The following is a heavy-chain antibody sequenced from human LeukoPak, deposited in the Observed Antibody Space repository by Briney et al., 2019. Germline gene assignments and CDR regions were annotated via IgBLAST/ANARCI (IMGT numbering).Heavy chain of an antibody. J-gene: IGHJ4*02. CDR3: VRDPGSGYSFLYYFDY. CDR2: INPNSGGT. V-gene: IGHV1-2*02. Sequence: GASVKVSCKASGYTFTGYYMHWVRQAPGHGLEWVGWINPNSGGTNYAQKFQGRVTMTRDTSISTAYMELSRLRSDDTAVYYCVRDPGSGYSFLYYFDYWGQGTLVTVSS. D-gene: IGHD5-18*01. CDR1: GYTFTGYY.